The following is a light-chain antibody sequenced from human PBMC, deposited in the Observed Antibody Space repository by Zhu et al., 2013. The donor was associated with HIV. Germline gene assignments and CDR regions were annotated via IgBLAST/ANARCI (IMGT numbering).Light chain of an antibody. CDR3: QHRSSGPFS. CDR1: QSVSSSY. V-gene: IGKV3D-20*02. Sequence: EIVMTQSPATLSVSPGERATLSCRASQSVSSSYLAWYQQKPGQAPRLLIYGASSRATDIPDRFSGSGSGTDFTLTINSVETDDLAVYFCQHRSSGPFSFGPGTKVDSK. J-gene: IGKJ3*01. CDR2: GAS.